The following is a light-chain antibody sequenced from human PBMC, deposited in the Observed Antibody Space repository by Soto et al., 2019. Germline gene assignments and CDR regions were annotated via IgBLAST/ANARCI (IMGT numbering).Light chain of an antibody. CDR3: QSYDSSLSVSV. CDR2: GNS. J-gene: IGLJ7*01. Sequence: QSVLTQPPSVSGAPGQRVTISCTGSSSNIGAGYDVHWYQHLPGTAPKLLIYGNSNRPSRVPARFSGSKSGTSASLAITGLHAEDEADYYCQSYDSSLSVSVSGAGTKLTVL. CDR1: SSNIGAGYD. V-gene: IGLV1-40*01.